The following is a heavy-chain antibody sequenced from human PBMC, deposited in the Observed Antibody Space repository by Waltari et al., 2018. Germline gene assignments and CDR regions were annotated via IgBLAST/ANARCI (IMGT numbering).Heavy chain of an antibody. CDR3: ASGYGRYSYGYGY. CDR1: GFTVSSYS. D-gene: IGHD5-18*01. J-gene: IGHJ4*02. Sequence: EVQLVESGGGLVKPGGSLRLSCAASGFTVSSYSMNWVRQAPGKGLEWFSSISSSSSYIYYADSVKGRFTISRDNAKNSLYLQMNSLRAEDTAVYYCASGYGRYSYGYGYWGQGTLVTVSS. V-gene: IGHV3-21*01. CDR2: ISSSSSYI.